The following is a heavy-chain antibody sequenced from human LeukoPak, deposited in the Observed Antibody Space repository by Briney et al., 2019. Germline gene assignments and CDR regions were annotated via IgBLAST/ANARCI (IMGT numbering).Heavy chain of an antibody. CDR2: IYYSGSP. Sequence: TPSEPLSLTCTVSGGSISSYYWSWIRQPPGKGLEGIGTIYYSGSPYYNPSLKSRVIISLDTSKNQFSLKLNSVTAADTAVYYSARITGFGESPDYWGQGTLVTVSS. CDR1: GGSISSYY. D-gene: IGHD3-10*01. CDR3: ARITGFGESPDY. V-gene: IGHV4-59*08. J-gene: IGHJ4*02.